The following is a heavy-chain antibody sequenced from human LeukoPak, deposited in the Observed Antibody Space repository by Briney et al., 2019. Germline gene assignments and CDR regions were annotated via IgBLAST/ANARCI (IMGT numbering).Heavy chain of an antibody. V-gene: IGHV3-74*01. CDR2: IYGDGSFA. D-gene: IGHD5-18*01. Sequence: QPGGSLRLSCAASGFTFSNFWMHWVRQAPGKGLVWVALIYGDGSFARYADSVKGRFTISRDNAKNTVYLQMNSLRAEDTAIYYCMTAAGYNFGQYWGQGTLVTVSS. CDR1: GFTFSNFW. CDR3: MTAAGYNFGQY. J-gene: IGHJ4*02.